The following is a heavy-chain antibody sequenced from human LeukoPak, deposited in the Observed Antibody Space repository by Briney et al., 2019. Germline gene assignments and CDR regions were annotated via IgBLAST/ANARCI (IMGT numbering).Heavy chain of an antibody. CDR2: IYYSGST. Sequence: KTSETLSLTCTVSGGSISSSSYYRGWIRQPPGKGLEWIGSIYYSGSTYYNPSLKSRVTISVDTSKNQFSLKLSSVTAADTAVYYCARGRNYYDSSGYYPGYYYMDVWGKGTTVTVSS. CDR3: ARGRNYYDSSGYYPGYYYMDV. J-gene: IGHJ6*03. D-gene: IGHD3-22*01. CDR1: GGSISSSSYY. V-gene: IGHV4-39*07.